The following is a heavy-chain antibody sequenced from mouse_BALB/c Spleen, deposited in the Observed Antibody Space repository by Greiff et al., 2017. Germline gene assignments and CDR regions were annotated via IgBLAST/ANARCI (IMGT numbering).Heavy chain of an antibody. CDR3: ARRTLITTVGDY. D-gene: IGHD1-1*01. J-gene: IGHJ2*01. CDR1: GYAFTNYL. Sequence: QVQLKESGAELVRPGTSVKVSCKASGYAFTNYLIEWVKQRPGQGLEWIGVINPGSGGTNYNEKFKGKATLTADKSSSTAYMQLSSLTSDDSAVYFCARRTLITTVGDYWGQGTTLTVSS. CDR2: INPGSGGT. V-gene: IGHV1-54*01.